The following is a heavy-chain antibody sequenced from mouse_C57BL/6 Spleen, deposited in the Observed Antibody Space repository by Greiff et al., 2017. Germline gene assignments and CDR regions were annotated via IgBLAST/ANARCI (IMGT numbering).Heavy chain of an antibody. Sequence: EVQLQQSGAELVRPGASVKLSCTASGFNIKDYYMHWVKQRPEQGLEWIGRIDPEDGDTEYAPKFQGKATLTADPSSNTAYLQLSSLTSEDTAVYYCAIYDYEAWFAYWGQGTLVTVSA. CDR3: AIYDYEAWFAY. V-gene: IGHV14-1*01. CDR2: IDPEDGDT. J-gene: IGHJ3*01. CDR1: GFNIKDYY. D-gene: IGHD2-4*01.